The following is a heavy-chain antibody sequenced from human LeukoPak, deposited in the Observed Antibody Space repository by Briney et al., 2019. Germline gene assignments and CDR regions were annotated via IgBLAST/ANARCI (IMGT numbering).Heavy chain of an antibody. V-gene: IGHV1-2*02. CDR1: GYTFTGYY. Sequence: GASVKVSCKASGYTFTGYYMHWVRQAPGQGLEWMGWINPNSGGTNYAQKFQGRVTMTRDTSISTAYMELSRLRSDGTAVYYCARDQYDSSGYYMPLDYWGQGTLVTVSS. CDR2: INPNSGGT. J-gene: IGHJ4*02. CDR3: ARDQYDSSGYYMPLDY. D-gene: IGHD3-22*01.